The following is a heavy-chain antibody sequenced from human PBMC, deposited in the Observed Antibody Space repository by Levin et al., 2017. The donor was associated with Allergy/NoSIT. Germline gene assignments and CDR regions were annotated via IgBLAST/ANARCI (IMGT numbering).Heavy chain of an antibody. CDR2: INHSGST. V-gene: IGHV4-34*01. Sequence: SETLSLTCAVYGVSFSGYYWSWIRQPPGKGLEWIGEINHSGSTNYNPSLKSRVTISVDTSKNQFSLKLSSVTAADTAVYYCARASYYGSGSYYPDAFDIWGQGTMVTVSS. D-gene: IGHD3-10*01. CDR3: ARASYYGSGSYYPDAFDI. J-gene: IGHJ3*02. CDR1: GVSFSGYY.